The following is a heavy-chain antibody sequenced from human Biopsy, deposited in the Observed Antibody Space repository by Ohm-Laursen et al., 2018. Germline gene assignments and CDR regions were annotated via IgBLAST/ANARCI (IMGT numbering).Heavy chain of an antibody. CDR1: GESFNGYY. J-gene: IGHJ6*02. D-gene: IGHD3-22*01. CDR2: INHSGRT. V-gene: IGHV4-34*01. Sequence: SDTLSLTCVVYGESFNGYYWSWIRQTPGKGLEWIGEINHSGRTNYNPSLKSRVTISVDTSKNHFSLKVRSVTAADTAVYYCVRGVDYYDPYHYYALDVWGQGTTVTVSS. CDR3: VRGVDYYDPYHYYALDV.